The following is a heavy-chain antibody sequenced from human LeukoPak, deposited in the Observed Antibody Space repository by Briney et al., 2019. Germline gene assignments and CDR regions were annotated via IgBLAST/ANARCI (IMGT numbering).Heavy chain of an antibody. J-gene: IGHJ4*02. CDR3: ARDHWYYYDSSGYYYYFDY. CDR1: GGSISSYY. V-gene: IGHV4-4*07. CDR2: IYTSGST. D-gene: IGHD3-22*01. Sequence: SETLSLTCTVSGGSISSYYWSWIRQPAGKGLEWIGRIYTSGSTNYNPSLKSRVTMSVDTSKNQFSLKLSSVTAADTAVYYCARDHWYYYDSSGYYYYFDYWGQGTLVTVSS.